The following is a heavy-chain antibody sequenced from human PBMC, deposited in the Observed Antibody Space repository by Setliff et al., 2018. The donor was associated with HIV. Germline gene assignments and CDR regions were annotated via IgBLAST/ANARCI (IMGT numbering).Heavy chain of an antibody. J-gene: IGHJ2*01. CDR1: GGSISTGGYY. Sequence: PSETLSLTCTVSGGSISTGGYYWSWIRQRPGKGLEWIGYIYYTGSTYYNPSLKSRVTMSVDTSKNQFFLNLISVTAADTAVYYCARDVVVVQRYFDLWGRGTLVTVSS. CDR3: ARDVVVVQRYFDL. CDR2: IYYTGST. V-gene: IGHV4-31*03. D-gene: IGHD2-15*01.